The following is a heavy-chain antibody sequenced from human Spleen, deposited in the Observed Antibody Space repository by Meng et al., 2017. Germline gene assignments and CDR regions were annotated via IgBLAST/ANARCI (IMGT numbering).Heavy chain of an antibody. CDR2: FDPEDGET. V-gene: IGHV1-24*01. CDR3: AKGTPGRRYAEY. J-gene: IGHJ4*02. Sequence: QVQLVQSGAEVKNPGAPVKVSCKVSRYTLTDLSMHWVRQAPGEGLEWMGGFDPEDGETIYAQKFQARVTMTGDTSTDSAYMELSSLRSDDTGVYYCAKGTPGRRYAEYWGQGTLVTVSS. D-gene: IGHD3-10*01. CDR1: RYTLTDLS.